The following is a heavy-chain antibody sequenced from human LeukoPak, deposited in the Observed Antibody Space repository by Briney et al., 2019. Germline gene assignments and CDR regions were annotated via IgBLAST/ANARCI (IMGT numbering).Heavy chain of an antibody. V-gene: IGHV4-59*01. CDR3: ARGGTHCSSTSCYEVLDY. J-gene: IGHJ4*02. CDR1: GGSISSYY. D-gene: IGHD2-2*01. Sequence: SETLSLTCTVSGGSISSYYWSWIRQPPGKGLEWIGYIYYSGSTNYNPSLKSRVTISVDTSRNQFSLKLSSVTAADTAVYYCARGGTHCSSTSCYEVLDYWGQGTLVTVSS. CDR2: IYYSGST.